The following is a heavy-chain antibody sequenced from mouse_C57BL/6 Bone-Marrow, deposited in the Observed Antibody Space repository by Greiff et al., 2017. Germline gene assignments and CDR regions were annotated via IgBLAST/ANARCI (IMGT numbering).Heavy chain of an antibody. V-gene: IGHV1-69*01. J-gene: IGHJ1*03. CDR2: IDPSDSYT. CDR3: ARVRTTVPYWYFDV. D-gene: IGHD1-1*01. Sequence: QVQLQQPGAELVMPGASVKLSCKASGYTFTSYWMHWVKQRPGQGLEWIGEIDPSDSYTNYNQKFKGKSTLTVDKSSSTAYMQLSSLTSEDSAVYYCARVRTTVPYWYFDVWGTGTTVTVSS. CDR1: GYTFTSYW.